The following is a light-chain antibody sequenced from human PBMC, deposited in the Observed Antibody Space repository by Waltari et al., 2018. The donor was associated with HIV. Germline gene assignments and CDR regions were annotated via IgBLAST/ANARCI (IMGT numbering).Light chain of an antibody. V-gene: IGLV6-57*02. CDR2: EHN. CDR3: QCYDSITWV. Sequence: NFMLTQPHSVSESPGKTVTISCTGSSGSIASNYVQWYQQRPGSAPTTVIYEHNQRPSGVPDRFSGSIDSSSTSASITISGLKTEDEADYYGQCYDSITWVFGGGTKLTVL. J-gene: IGLJ3*02. CDR1: SGSIASNY.